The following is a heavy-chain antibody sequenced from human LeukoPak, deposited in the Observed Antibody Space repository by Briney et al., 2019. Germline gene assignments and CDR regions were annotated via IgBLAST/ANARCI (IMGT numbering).Heavy chain of an antibody. V-gene: IGHV1-3*03. CDR1: GYTFTSYD. Sequence: ASVKVSCKASGYTFTSYDINWVRQATGQGLEWMGWINAGNGNTKYSQEFQGRVTITRDTSASTAYMELSSLRSEDMAVYYCARGCSGGSCYYFDYWGQGTLVTVSS. D-gene: IGHD2-15*01. J-gene: IGHJ4*02. CDR3: ARGCSGGSCYYFDY. CDR2: INAGNGNT.